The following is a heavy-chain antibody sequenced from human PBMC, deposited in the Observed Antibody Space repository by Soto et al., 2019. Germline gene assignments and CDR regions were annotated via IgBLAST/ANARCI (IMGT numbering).Heavy chain of an antibody. J-gene: IGHJ4*02. Sequence: EVQLVESGGGLVQPGRSLRLSCAASGFTFDNCGMHWVRQAPGKGLEWVAGISWDSSTIGYADSVKGRFIISRDDAKNSLYLQMDSLXXXXXXLYYCVQGRYPTMATPLDHWGQGTQVIVSS. V-gene: IGHV3-9*01. CDR1: GFTFDNCG. D-gene: IGHD3-10*02. CDR2: ISWDSSTI. CDR3: VQGRYPTMATPLDH.